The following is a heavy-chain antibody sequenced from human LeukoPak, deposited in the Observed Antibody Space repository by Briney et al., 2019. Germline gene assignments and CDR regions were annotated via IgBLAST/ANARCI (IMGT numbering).Heavy chain of an antibody. D-gene: IGHD3-9*01. CDR2: ISSSSSYI. CDR1: GFTFSSYA. J-gene: IGHJ4*02. V-gene: IGHV3-21*01. CDR3: ARGELTYYDILTGYYMAPHLDY. Sequence: PGGSLRLSCAASGFTFSSYAMSWVRQAPGKGLEWVSSISSSSSYIYYADSVKGRFTISRDNAKNSLYLQMNSLRAEDTAVYYCARGELTYYDILTGYYMAPHLDYWGQGTLVTVSS.